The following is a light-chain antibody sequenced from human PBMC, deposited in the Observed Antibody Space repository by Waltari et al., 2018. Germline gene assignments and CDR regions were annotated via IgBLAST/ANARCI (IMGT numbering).Light chain of an antibody. J-gene: IGKJ1*01. Sequence: DIVMTQSPDSLAVSLGERATINCKSSQSVLYSSNNKNYFAWYQQKPGQPPKLLICWAPIRESGVPDRFSGSGSGTDFTLTISSLQAEDVAVYYCQQYYSTPPTFGQGTKVEIK. CDR2: WAP. CDR1: QSVLYSSNNKNY. V-gene: IGKV4-1*01. CDR3: QQYYSTPPT.